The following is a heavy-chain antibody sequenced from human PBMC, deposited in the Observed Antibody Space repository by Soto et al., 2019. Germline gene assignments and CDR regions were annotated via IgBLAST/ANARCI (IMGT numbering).Heavy chain of an antibody. CDR3: SRERDPHRGGGT. D-gene: IGHD3-16*01. J-gene: IGHJ5*02. CDR1: SGSFSSYY. CDR2: IHPSGDT. V-gene: IGHV4-34*02. Sequence: QVQLQQWGAGLLKPSETLSLTCAVHSGSFSSYYCTWTRQPPGKGLEWIGAIHPSGDTGYNPSLSTRVTISRDMSKRQFSLRSTSVPAADTAVYFCSRERDPHRGGGTWGQGTLVTVSS.